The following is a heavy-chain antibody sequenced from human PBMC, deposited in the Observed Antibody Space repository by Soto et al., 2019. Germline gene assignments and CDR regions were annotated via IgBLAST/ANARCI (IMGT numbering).Heavy chain of an antibody. CDR1: GYTFTTYG. CDR2: ISGDNGKT. CDR3: ATAVLGIIQSGHCRGGSCVPYHYYFGMDV. V-gene: IGHV1-18*01. J-gene: IGHJ6*02. D-gene: IGHD2-15*01. Sequence: VASVKVSCKASGYTFTTYGVTWVRQAPGQGLEWMGWISGDNGKTNYAQKLQGRVTLTTDTSTSTVYMELRSLRSDDTAVYYCATAVLGIIQSGHCRGGSCVPYHYYFGMDVWGQGTTVTVSS.